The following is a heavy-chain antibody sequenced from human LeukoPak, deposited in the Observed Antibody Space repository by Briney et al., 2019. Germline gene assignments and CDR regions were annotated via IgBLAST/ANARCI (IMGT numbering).Heavy chain of an antibody. CDR2: ISAYNGNT. J-gene: IGHJ5*02. CDR1: GYTFTSYG. CDR3: ARDSRYCSGGSCYPNWFDP. V-gene: IGHV1-18*04. D-gene: IGHD2-15*01. Sequence: ASVKVSCKASGYTFTSYGISWVRQAPGQGLEWMGWISAYNGNTNYVQKLQGRVTMTTDTSTSTAYMELRSLRPDDTAVYYCARDSRYCSGGSCYPNWFDPWGQGTLVTVSS.